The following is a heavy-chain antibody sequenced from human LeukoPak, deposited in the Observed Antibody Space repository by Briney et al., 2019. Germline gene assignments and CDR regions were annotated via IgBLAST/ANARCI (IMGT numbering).Heavy chain of an antibody. D-gene: IGHD3-3*01. J-gene: IGHJ6*02. Sequence: GGSLRLSCAASGFTFSSYAMSWVRQAPGKGLEWVSAISGSGGSTYYADSVKGRFTISRDNSKNTLYLQMNSLRAEDTAVYYCARTPSYDFWSGYSSDYGMDVWGQGTTVTVSS. CDR3: ARTPSYDFWSGYSSDYGMDV. V-gene: IGHV3-23*01. CDR2: ISGSGGST. CDR1: GFTFSSYA.